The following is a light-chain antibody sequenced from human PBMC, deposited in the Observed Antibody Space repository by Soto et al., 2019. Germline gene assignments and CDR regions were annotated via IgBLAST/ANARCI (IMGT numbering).Light chain of an antibody. Sequence: DIQMTQSPSSQSASVGDRVTVTCRASQDIGSSLAWYQQKPGKVPKLLIYGASTLQSGVPSRFSGSGSGTDFTLTVSSLQHEDVATYFCQKYNNAPRTFGQGTKVEIK. CDR3: QKYNNAPRT. CDR1: QDIGSS. CDR2: GAS. V-gene: IGKV1-27*01. J-gene: IGKJ1*01.